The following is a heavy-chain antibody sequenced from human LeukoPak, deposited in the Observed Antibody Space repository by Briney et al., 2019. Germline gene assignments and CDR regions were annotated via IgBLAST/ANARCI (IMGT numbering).Heavy chain of an antibody. CDR1: GGSISSYY. CDR3: ARGKGGATTFNP. CDR2: IYYSGST. V-gene: IGHV4-59*01. J-gene: IGHJ5*02. Sequence: SETLSLTCTVSGGSISSYYWSWIRQPPGKGLEWIGYIYYSGSTNYNPSLKSRVTISVDTSKNQFSLKLSSVTAADTAVYYCARGKGGATTFNPWGQGTLVTVSS. D-gene: IGHD1-26*01.